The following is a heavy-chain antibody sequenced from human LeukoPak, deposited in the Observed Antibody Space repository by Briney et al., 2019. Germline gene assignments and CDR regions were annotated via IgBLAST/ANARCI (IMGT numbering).Heavy chain of an antibody. CDR2: IRSDGSNK. CDR1: DFSFSTYG. CDR3: AKVFGNWFDP. D-gene: IGHD3-10*01. V-gene: IGHV3-30*02. Sequence: GGSLRLSCAASDFSFSTYGMHWVRQAPRRVLEWVAFIRSDGSNKHYADSVKGRFTISRDNPKNTLYLQMNSLRTEDTAVYYCAKVFGNWFDPWGQGALVTVSS. J-gene: IGHJ5*02.